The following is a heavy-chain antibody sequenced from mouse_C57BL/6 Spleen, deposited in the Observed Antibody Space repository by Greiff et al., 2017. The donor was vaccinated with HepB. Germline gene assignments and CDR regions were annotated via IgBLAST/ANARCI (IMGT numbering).Heavy chain of an antibody. CDR1: GFTFSSYG. CDR2: ISSGGSYT. V-gene: IGHV5-6*01. CDR3: ARKTRGAMDY. J-gene: IGHJ4*01. Sequence: EVKLVESGGDLVKPGGSLKLSCAASGFTFSSYGMSWVRQTPDKRLEWVATISSGGSYTYYPDSVKGRFTISRDNAKNTRYLQMSSLKSEDTAMYYCARKTRGAMDYWGQGTSVTVSS.